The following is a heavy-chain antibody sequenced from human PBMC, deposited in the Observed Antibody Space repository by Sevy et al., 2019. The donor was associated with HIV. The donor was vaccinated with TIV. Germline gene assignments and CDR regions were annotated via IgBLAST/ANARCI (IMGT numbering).Heavy chain of an antibody. Sequence: GGSLRLSCAASGFVFEDYGMNWVRQAPGKGLECVSGINWNGGSTGYADSVKGRFTISRDNAKNSLYLQMNSLRAEDTAIYYWAIERSCGGACYYFDTWGQGALVTVSS. V-gene: IGHV3-20*04. CDR2: INWNGGST. CDR3: AIERSCGGACYYFDT. CDR1: GFVFEDYG. D-gene: IGHD2-21*02. J-gene: IGHJ4*02.